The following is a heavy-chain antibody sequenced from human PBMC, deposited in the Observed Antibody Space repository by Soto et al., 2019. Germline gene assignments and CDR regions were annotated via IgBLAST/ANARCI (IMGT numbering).Heavy chain of an antibody. Sequence: GGSLRLSCAASGVTFSSYAMSWVRQAPGKGLEWVSAISGSGGSTYYADSVKGRFTISRDNSKNPLYLQMNSLRAEDTGVYYWHDLLTGSQSAFDYWGQGTLVTVSS. CDR3: HDLLTGSQSAFDY. V-gene: IGHV3-23*01. D-gene: IGHD3-9*01. J-gene: IGHJ4*02. CDR2: ISGSGGST. CDR1: GVTFSSYA.